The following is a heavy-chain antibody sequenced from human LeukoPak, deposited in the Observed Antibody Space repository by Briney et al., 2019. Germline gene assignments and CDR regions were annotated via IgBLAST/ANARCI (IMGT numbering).Heavy chain of an antibody. D-gene: IGHD3-3*01. CDR3: ARPYDFWSGYYYDAFDI. V-gene: IGHV4-4*02. Sequence: SGTLSLTCAVSGGSISSSNWWSWVRQPPGKGLEWIGEIYHSGSTNYNPSLKSRVTISVDKSKNQFSLKLSSVTAADTAVYYCARPYDFWSGYYYDAFDIWGQGTMVTVSS. CDR2: IYHSGST. J-gene: IGHJ3*02. CDR1: GGSISSSNW.